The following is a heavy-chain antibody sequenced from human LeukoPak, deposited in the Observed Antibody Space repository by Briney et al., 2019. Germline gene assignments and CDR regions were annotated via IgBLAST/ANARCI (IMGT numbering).Heavy chain of an antibody. D-gene: IGHD1-26*01. J-gene: IGHJ4*02. Sequence: GESLKISCKGSGYGFTTYWISWVRQMPGKGLEWMGRIYPSDSYTKYSPSFQGHVTISGDKSISTAYLQWSSLKASDSAIYYCARSGIVGDANSGQIDYWGQGTLVTVSS. CDR1: GYGFTTYW. CDR2: IYPSDSYT. V-gene: IGHV5-10-1*01. CDR3: ARSGIVGDANSGQIDY.